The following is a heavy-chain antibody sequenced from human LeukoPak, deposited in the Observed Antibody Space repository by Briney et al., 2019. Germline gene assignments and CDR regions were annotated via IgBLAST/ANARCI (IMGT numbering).Heavy chain of an antibody. CDR3: ARDHIVVVPAATNWFDP. J-gene: IGHJ5*02. V-gene: IGHV4-39*07. CDR1: GVSISTSRYY. CDR2: IYYTGPT. D-gene: IGHD2-2*01. Sequence: SETLSLTCTVSGVSISTSRYYWGWIRQPPGKGLEWIGNIYYTGPTYYNASLKSRVTISVDTSKNQFSLKLSSVTAADTAVHYCARDHIVVVPAATNWFDPWGQGTLVTVSS.